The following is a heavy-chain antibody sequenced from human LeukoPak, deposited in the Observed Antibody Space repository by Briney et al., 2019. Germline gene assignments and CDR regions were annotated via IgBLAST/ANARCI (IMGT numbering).Heavy chain of an antibody. V-gene: IGHV3-48*04. D-gene: IGHD5-24*01. J-gene: IGHJ4*02. CDR1: GFTFSSYG. CDR2: ISSSSSTI. Sequence: PGGSLRLSCAASGFTFSSYGMHWVRQAPGKGLEWVSYISSSSSTIYYADSVKGRFTISRDNAKNSLYLQMNSLRAEDTAVYYCARDLEMATGGYWGQGTLVTVSS. CDR3: ARDLEMATGGY.